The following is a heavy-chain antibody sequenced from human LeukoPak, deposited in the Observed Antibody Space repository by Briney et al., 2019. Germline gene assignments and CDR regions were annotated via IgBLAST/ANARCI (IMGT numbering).Heavy chain of an antibody. CDR2: ISAYNGNT. CDR3: ARGGYYYDSSGYYRN. Sequence: GASVKVSCKASGYTFTSYGISRVRQAPGQGLEWMGWISAYNGNTNYAQKLQGRVTMTTDTSTSTAYMELRSLRSDDTAVYYCARGGYYYDSSGYYRNWGQGTLVTVSS. J-gene: IGHJ4*02. D-gene: IGHD3-22*01. V-gene: IGHV1-18*01. CDR1: GYTFTSYG.